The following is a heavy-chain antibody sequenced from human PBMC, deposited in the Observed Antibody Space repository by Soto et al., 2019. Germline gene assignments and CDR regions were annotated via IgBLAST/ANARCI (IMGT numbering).Heavy chain of an antibody. CDR1: GGSISRYY. CDR2: IYYSGST. J-gene: IGHJ4*02. D-gene: IGHD3-10*01. V-gene: IGHV4-59*08. CDR3: ASHYGSCFDY. Sequence: SETLSLTCTVSGGSISRYYWSWIRQPPGKGLEWIGYIYYSGSTNYNPSLKSRVTISVDTSKNQFSLKLSSVTAADTAVYYCASHYGSCFDYWGQGTLVTVSS.